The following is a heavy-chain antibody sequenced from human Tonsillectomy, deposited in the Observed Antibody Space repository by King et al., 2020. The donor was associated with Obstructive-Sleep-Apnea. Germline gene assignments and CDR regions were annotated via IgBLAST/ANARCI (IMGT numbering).Heavy chain of an antibody. CDR2: TYYRSKWYN. D-gene: IGHD3-22*01. CDR3: AREPAFFFENRCYYVFDL. J-gene: IGHJ5*02. CDR1: GDSVSSNSAA. Sequence: VQLQQSGPGLVKPSQTLSLTCAISGDSVSSNSAAWNWIRQSPSRGLEWLGRTYYRSKWYNDYAVSVKSRITIDPDTSKNQFSLQLNSVTPEDTAVYYLAREPAFFFENRCYYVFDLWGQGTLVTVSS. V-gene: IGHV6-1*01.